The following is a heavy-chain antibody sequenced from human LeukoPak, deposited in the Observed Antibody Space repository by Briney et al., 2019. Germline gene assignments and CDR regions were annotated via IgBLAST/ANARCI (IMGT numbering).Heavy chain of an antibody. V-gene: IGHV3-30*02. CDR3: AKVSYYYDSSGLRGAFDI. Sequence: GGSLRLSCAASGFTFSSYGMHWVRQAPGKGLEWVEFIRYDRSNKYYADSVKGRFTISRDNSKNTLYLQMNSLRAEDTAVYYCAKVSYYYDSSGLRGAFDIWGQGTMVTVSS. CDR1: GFTFSSYG. D-gene: IGHD3-22*01. CDR2: IRYDRSNK. J-gene: IGHJ3*02.